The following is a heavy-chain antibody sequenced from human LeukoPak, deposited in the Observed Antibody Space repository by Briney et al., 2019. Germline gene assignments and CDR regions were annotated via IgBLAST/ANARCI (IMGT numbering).Heavy chain of an antibody. J-gene: IGHJ4*02. CDR2: INPSGGST. CDR3: ARDQGIRAFDY. CDR1: GYTFTGYY. V-gene: IGHV1-46*01. Sequence: ASVKVSCKASGYTFTGYYMRWVRQAPGQGLEWMGIINPSGGSTSYAQKFQGRVTMTRDTSTSTVYMELSSLSSEDTAVYYCARDQGIRAFDYWGQGTLVTVSS. D-gene: IGHD6-13*01.